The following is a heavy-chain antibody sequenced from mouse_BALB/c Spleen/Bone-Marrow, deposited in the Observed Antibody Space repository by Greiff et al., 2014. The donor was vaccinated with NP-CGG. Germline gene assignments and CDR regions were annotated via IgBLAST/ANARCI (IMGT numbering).Heavy chain of an antibody. Sequence: DVKLQESGGGLVQPGGSLRLSCATSGFTFTDYYMNWVRQPPGKALEWLGFIRNKASGYTTEYSASVKSRFTISRDNSQNILYLQMNTLRADDSATYYCARDKGRVFFDYWGQGTTLTVSS. CDR2: IRNKASGYTT. CDR1: GFTFTDYY. J-gene: IGHJ2*01. CDR3: ARDKGRVFFDY. V-gene: IGHV7-3*02.